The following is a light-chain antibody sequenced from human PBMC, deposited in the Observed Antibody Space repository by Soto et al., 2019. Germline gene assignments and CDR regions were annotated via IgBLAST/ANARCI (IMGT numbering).Light chain of an antibody. CDR2: AAS. CDR3: LEDYNYPWT. Sequence: AKQMTQSPSSLSASVGDRVTITCRASQGIRNDLGWYQQKPGKAPKLLIYAASSLESGVPSRFSGSGSGTDFTLTISSLQPEDFATYYCLEDYNYPWTFGQGTKLEIK. V-gene: IGKV1-6*01. J-gene: IGKJ2*01. CDR1: QGIRND.